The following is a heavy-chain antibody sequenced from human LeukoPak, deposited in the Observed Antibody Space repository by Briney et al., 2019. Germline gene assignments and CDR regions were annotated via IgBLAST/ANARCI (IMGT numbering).Heavy chain of an antibody. D-gene: IGHD3-9*01. CDR2: INHSGST. V-gene: IGHV4-34*01. Sequence: SETLSLTCAVYGGSFSGYYWSWIRQPPGKGLEWIGEINHSGSTNYNTSLKSRVTISVDTSKNQFSLKLSSVTAADTAVYYCASLRLRYFDWSNTDYWGQGTLVTVSS. J-gene: IGHJ4*02. CDR1: GGSFSGYY. CDR3: ASLRLRYFDWSNTDY.